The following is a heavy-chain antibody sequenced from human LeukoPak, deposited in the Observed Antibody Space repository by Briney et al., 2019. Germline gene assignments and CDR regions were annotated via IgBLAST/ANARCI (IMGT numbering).Heavy chain of an antibody. Sequence: KVSCKASGYSFTSYWIGWVRQMPGKGLEWMGIIYPGDSDTRYSPSFQGQVTISADKSISTAYLQWSSLKASDTAMYYCARRYYDFWSGYQRYYFDYWGQGTLVTVSS. CDR3: ARRYYDFWSGYQRYYFDY. J-gene: IGHJ4*02. V-gene: IGHV5-51*01. CDR2: IYPGDSDT. D-gene: IGHD3-3*01. CDR1: GYSFTSYW.